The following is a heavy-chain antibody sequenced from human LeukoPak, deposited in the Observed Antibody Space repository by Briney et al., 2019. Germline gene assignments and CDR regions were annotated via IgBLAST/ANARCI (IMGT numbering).Heavy chain of an antibody. CDR3: ARDCSVAVAGTKGVLSY. CDR1: GGTFSSYT. J-gene: IGHJ4*02. D-gene: IGHD6-19*01. Sequence: ASVKVSCKASGGTFSSYTISWVRQAPGQGLEWMGRIIPNSGGTNYAQKFQGRVTMTRDTSISTAYMELSRLRSDDTAVYYCARDCSVAVAGTKGVLSYWGQGTLVTISS. CDR2: IIPNSGGT. V-gene: IGHV1-2*02.